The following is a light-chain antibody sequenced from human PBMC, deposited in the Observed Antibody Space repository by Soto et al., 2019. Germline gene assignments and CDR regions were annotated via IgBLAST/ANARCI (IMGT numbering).Light chain of an antibody. Sequence: QSVLTQPPSVSGAPGQTVTISCTGSSSNIGAGYDAHWYQQVPGTAPKLLIYANSNRPSGVPDRFSGSKSGTSASLAITGLQAEDEADYCCQSYDSSLSNSRVFGGGTKLTVL. J-gene: IGLJ2*01. CDR2: ANS. V-gene: IGLV1-40*01. CDR3: QSYDSSLSNSRV. CDR1: SSNIGAGYD.